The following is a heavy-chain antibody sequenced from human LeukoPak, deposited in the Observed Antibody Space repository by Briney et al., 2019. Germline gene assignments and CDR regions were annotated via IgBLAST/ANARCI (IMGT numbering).Heavy chain of an antibody. CDR2: INPNTSGT. D-gene: IGHD7-27*01. CDR1: GYTFTGYY. V-gene: IGHV1-2*02. J-gene: IGHJ5*02. Sequence: GASVKVSCKASGYTFTGYYMHWVRQAPGQGLEWMGWINPNTSGTDYAQKFQGRVTMTRDTSITTAYMELSRLKSDDTAVYYCARGSPRWGSWGQGTLVTVSS. CDR3: ARGSPRWGS.